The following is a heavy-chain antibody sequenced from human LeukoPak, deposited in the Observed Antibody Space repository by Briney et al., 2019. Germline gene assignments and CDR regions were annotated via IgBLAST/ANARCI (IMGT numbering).Heavy chain of an antibody. D-gene: IGHD3-9*01. CDR2: IYYSGST. Sequence: SETLSLTCTVSGGSISSSGYYWGWIRQPPGKGLEWIGSIYYSGSTYYNPSLKSRVTISVDTSKNQFSVKLSSVTAADTAVYYCARVTSYYDILTGYSPGSRFDPWGQGTLVTVSS. J-gene: IGHJ5*02. CDR1: GGSISSSGYY. CDR3: ARVTSYYDILTGYSPGSRFDP. V-gene: IGHV4-39*07.